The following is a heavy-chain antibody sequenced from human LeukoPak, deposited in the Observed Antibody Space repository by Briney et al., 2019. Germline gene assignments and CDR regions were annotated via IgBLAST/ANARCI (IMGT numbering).Heavy chain of an antibody. V-gene: IGHV3-21*01. D-gene: IGHD1-1*01. CDR1: GFNLNSYM. J-gene: IGHJ5*02. CDR2: ISSTGSYI. CDR3: TRVAQSGPTGWFDP. Sequence: TGGSLRLSCAASGFNLNSYMLNWVRQAPGKGLEWVSSISSTGSYIYYTDSVKGRFTISRDNPGNVVYLQMDSLRAEDTAVYYCTRVAQSGPTGWFDPWGQGTLVTVSS.